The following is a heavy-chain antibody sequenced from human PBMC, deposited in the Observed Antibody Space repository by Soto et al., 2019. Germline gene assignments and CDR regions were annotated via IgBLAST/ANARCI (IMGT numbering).Heavy chain of an antibody. Sequence: QVQLVQSGAEVKKPGASVKVSCKASGYTFTSYGISWVRQAPGQGLEWMGWISAYNGNTNYAQKLQGRVTMTTDTSTSTAYMELRSLRTDDTAVYYCARILTPHHYDFWSGYKYYFDYWGQGTLVTVSS. CDR3: ARILTPHHYDFWSGYKYYFDY. CDR2: ISAYNGNT. J-gene: IGHJ4*02. D-gene: IGHD3-3*01. CDR1: GYTFTSYG. V-gene: IGHV1-18*01.